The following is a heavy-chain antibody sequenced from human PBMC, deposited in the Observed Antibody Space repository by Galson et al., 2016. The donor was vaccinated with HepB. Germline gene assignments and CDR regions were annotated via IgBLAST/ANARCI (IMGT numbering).Heavy chain of an antibody. CDR2: ISGTNSYT. J-gene: IGHJ4*02. CDR3: ARALPYTVVPDY. V-gene: IGHV3-11*06. Sequence: SLRLSCAVSGFTFRDYYMTWIRRAPGKGLEWISYISGTNSYTKYADFVKGRVTMSRDNDKNSLFLQMNSLRAEDTAVYYCARALPYTVVPDYWGQGTLVTVST. D-gene: IGHD2-2*02. CDR1: GFTFRDYY.